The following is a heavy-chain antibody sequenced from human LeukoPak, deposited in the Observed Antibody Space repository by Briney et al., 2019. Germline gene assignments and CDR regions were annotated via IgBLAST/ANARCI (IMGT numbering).Heavy chain of an antibody. Sequence: GGPLRLSCAASGFTVSSNYMSWVRQAPGKGLEWVSTISGGGDATYYADSVKGRFTISRDNSKNTLYLQMNSLRVEDTAVYYCARDSSMLRGPLVIYYFDFWGQGTLVTVSS. D-gene: IGHD3-10*01. J-gene: IGHJ4*02. CDR2: ISGGGDAT. CDR1: GFTVSSNY. CDR3: ARDSSMLRGPLVIYYFDF. V-gene: IGHV3-23*01.